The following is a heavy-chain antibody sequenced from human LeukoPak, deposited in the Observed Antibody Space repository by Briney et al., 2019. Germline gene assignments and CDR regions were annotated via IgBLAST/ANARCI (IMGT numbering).Heavy chain of an antibody. D-gene: IGHD6-19*01. CDR3: AKVGAVAAVEN. CDR1: GFTVSSKY. J-gene: IGHJ4*02. Sequence: GGSLRLSCAASGFTVSSKYMSWVRQAPGKGLEWVSVMYTGETTYYADSVKGRFTISRDNSKNTLYLQMDGLRVEDTAVYYCAKVGAVAAVENWGQGTLVTVPS. V-gene: IGHV3-66*01. CDR2: MYTGETT.